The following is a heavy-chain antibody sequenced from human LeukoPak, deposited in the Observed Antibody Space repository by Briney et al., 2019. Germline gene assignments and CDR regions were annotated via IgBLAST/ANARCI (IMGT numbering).Heavy chain of an antibody. CDR2: ITPGGGNT. CDR1: GFTFSSYA. Sequence: QSGGSLRLSCAASGFTFSSYAMSWVRQAPGKGLEWVSTITPGGGNTYYADSVKGRFTISRDNSKNTLYLQMNSLRAEGTAVYYCAKDQFAFRGVSEYWGQGTLVTVSS. J-gene: IGHJ4*02. D-gene: IGHD3-10*01. CDR3: AKDQFAFRGVSEY. V-gene: IGHV3-23*01.